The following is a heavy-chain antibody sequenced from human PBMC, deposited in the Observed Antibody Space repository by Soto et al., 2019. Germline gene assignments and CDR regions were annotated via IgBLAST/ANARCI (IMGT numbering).Heavy chain of an antibody. D-gene: IGHD6-6*01. Sequence: QVQLVESGGGVVQPGRSLRLSCAASGFTFSSYAMHWVRQAPGKGLEWVAVISYDASNKYYADSVKGRFTISRDNSMDTLYLHMNILRAEHTAVYYCSREDRRSIRQLDYLGQGPLVTVCS. CDR3: SREDRRSIRQLDY. CDR2: ISYDASNK. J-gene: IGHJ4*02. CDR1: GFTFSSYA. V-gene: IGHV3-30-3*01.